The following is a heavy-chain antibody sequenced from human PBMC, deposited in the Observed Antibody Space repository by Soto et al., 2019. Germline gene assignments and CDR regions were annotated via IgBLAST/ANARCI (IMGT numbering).Heavy chain of an antibody. D-gene: IGHD4-17*01. CDR3: ARGPLGSSQTTVTTIWFDP. V-gene: IGHV1-46*01. J-gene: IGHJ5*02. Sequence: ASVKVSCKASGYTFTSYYMHWVRQAPGQGLEWMGIINPSGGSTSYAQKFQGRVTMTRDTSTSTVYMELSSLGSEDTAVYYCARGPLGSSQTTVTTIWFDPWGQGTLVTVSS. CDR1: GYTFTSYY. CDR2: INPSGGST.